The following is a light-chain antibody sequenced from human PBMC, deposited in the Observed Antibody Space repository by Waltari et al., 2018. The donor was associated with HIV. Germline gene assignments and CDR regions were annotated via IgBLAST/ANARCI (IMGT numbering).Light chain of an antibody. V-gene: IGLV3-10*01. CDR1: ALPQKY. CDR3: YSTYSSGVSWV. CDR2: EDT. Sequence: SYEPTQPPSVSVSPGQTARITCSGDALPQKYVYWYQQKSGQAPVRFIYEDTKRPSGISETFSGSSSGTVATLTITGAQVEHEADYYCYSTYSSGVSWVFGGGTKLTVL. J-gene: IGLJ3*02.